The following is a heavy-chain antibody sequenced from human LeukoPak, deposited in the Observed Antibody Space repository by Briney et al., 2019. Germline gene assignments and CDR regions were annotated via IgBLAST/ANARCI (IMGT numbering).Heavy chain of an antibody. V-gene: IGHV4-59*01. CDR1: GGSISSYY. D-gene: IGHD6-13*01. CDR3: ARGRVGYSSSWYGSGTAFDI. J-gene: IGHJ3*02. CDR2: IYYSGST. Sequence: SETLSLTCTVSGGSISSYYWSWIRQPPGKGLEWIGYIYYSGSTNYNPSLKSRVTISVDTSKNQFSLKLSSVTAADTAVYYCARGRVGYSSSWYGSGTAFDIWGQGTMVTVSS.